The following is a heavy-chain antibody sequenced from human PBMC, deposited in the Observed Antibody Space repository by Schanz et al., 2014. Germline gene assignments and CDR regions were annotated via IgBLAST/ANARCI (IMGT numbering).Heavy chain of an antibody. V-gene: IGHV3-7*01. J-gene: IGHJ4*02. CDR1: GFSFNNYW. CDR2: IIHDGNEK. D-gene: IGHD2-2*01. Sequence: EVRLVESGGGLVQPGGSLRLSCAASGFSFNNYWMTWVRQAPGKGLEWVANIIHDGNEKFYVDSVKGRFTISRDNAKNSLYLQMDALRAEDTAVYYCARDLRSSRPSYYAHWGQGTLVTVSA. CDR3: ARDLRSSRPSYYAH.